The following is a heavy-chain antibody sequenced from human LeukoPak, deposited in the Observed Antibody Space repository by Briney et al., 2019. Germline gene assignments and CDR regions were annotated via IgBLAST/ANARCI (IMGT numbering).Heavy chain of an antibody. CDR1: GGTFSSYT. CDR2: IIPILGIA. Sequence: SVKVSCKASGGTFSSYTISWVRQAPGQGLEWMGRIIPILGIANYAQKFRGRVTITADKSTSTAYMELSSLRSEDTAVYYCARDRGELQDAFDIWGQGTLVTVSS. V-gene: IGHV1-69*04. J-gene: IGHJ4*02. CDR3: ARDRGELQDAFDI. D-gene: IGHD1-7*01.